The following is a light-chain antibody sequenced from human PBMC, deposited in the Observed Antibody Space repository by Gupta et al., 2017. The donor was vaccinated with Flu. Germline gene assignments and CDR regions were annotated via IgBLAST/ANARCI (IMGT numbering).Light chain of an antibody. CDR2: ATT. CDR1: SGSVATNNY. V-gene: IGLV8-61*01. J-gene: IGLJ3*02. Sequence: TVTRTCGLNSGSVATNNYPSWYQQAPGQAPRSLIFATTARSTGPPDRFSGSILGNKAALTIAGAQADDEADYYCVLYMGNGIAVFGGGTRLTVL. CDR3: VLYMGNGIAV.